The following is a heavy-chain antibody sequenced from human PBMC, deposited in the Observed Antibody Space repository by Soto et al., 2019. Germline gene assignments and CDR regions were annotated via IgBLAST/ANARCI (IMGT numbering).Heavy chain of an antibody. V-gene: IGHV1-69*08. J-gene: IGHJ6*02. Sequence: QVQLVQSGAEVKKPGSSVKVSCKASGGTFSSYTISWVRQAPGQGLEWMGRIIPILGIANYAQKFQGRVTITADKSTRTAYLELSSLRSEDTAVYYCARDRAEAVDYYYGMDLWGQGTTVTVSS. CDR3: ARDRAEAVDYYYGMDL. D-gene: IGHD6-13*01. CDR2: IIPILGIA. CDR1: GGTFSSYT.